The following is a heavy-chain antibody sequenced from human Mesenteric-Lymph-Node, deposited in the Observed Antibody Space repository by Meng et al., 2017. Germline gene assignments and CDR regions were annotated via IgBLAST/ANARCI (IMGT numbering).Heavy chain of an antibody. V-gene: IGHV3-23*03. J-gene: IGHJ4*02. D-gene: IGHD3-22*01. CDR2: IYSGGST. CDR1: GFTFSSYA. CDR3: AKDSMPYYYDSSGYFLDY. Sequence: GESLKISCAASGFTFSSYAMSWVRQAPGKGLEWVSVIYSGGSTYYADSVKGRFTISRDNSKNSLYLQMNSLRAEDMALYYCAKDSMPYYYDSSGYFLDYWGQGTLVTVSS.